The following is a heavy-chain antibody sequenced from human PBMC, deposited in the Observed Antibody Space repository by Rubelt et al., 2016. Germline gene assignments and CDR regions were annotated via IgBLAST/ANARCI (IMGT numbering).Heavy chain of an antibody. CDR3: AREDGDY. D-gene: IGHD5-24*01. CDR1: GYTFTDHY. V-gene: IGHV1-2*02. J-gene: IGHJ4*02. Sequence: QVKLVQSGAEVKNPGASVLVSCKASGYTFTDHYMHWARQAPGQGLEWMGWINANSGDTKYAQKFQGRVTMTRDKSISTVFLQLNLLSSDDTAVFYCAREDGDYWGQGTLVTVSS. CDR2: INANSGDT.